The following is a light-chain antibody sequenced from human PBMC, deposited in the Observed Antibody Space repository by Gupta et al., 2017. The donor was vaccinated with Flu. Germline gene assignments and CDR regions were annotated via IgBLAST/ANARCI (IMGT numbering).Light chain of an antibody. CDR3: QQYDSSPWT. V-gene: IGKV4-1*01. CDR2: WAS. CDR1: HSVLQSSHNKDY. J-gene: IGKJ1*01. Sequence: DIVMTQSLDSLAVSLGERATINCKPSHSVLQSSHNKDYLAWYQQKPGQPPKLLIYWASTRESGVPDRFSGSGSGTDFTLTIISLLAVDVAVYYCQQYDSSPWTFGQGTKVEIK.